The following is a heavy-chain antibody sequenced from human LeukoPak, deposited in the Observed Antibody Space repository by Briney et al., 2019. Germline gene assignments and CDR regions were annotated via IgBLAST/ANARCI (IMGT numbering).Heavy chain of an antibody. CDR2: ISYDGSNK. CDR1: GFTFSSYG. D-gene: IGHD6-13*01. J-gene: IGHJ1*01. V-gene: IGHV3-30*18. Sequence: PGGSLRLSCAASGFTFSSYGMHWVRQAPGKGLERVAVISYDGSNKYYADSVKGRFTISRDNSKNTLYLQMNSLRAEDTAVYYCAKEWYGSSWWEGYFQHWGQGTLVTVSS. CDR3: AKEWYGSSWWEGYFQH.